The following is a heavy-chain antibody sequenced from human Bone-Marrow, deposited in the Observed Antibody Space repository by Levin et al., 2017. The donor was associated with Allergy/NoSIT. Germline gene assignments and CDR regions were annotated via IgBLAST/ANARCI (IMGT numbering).Heavy chain of an antibody. D-gene: IGHD4-17*01. Sequence: HGESLKISCAASGFTFSDHYMDWVRQAPGKGLEWVGRSRNKANSYTTEYAASVKGRFTISRDDAKNSLSLQMNSLKTEDTAVYYCASEMFGTTVTNFDLWGRGTLVTVSS. CDR1: GFTFSDHY. CDR2: SRNKANSYTT. V-gene: IGHV3-72*01. J-gene: IGHJ2*01. CDR3: ASEMFGTTVTNFDL.